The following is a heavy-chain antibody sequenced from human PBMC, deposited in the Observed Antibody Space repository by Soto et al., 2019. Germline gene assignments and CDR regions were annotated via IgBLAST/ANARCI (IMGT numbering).Heavy chain of an antibody. J-gene: IGHJ4*02. D-gene: IGHD5-12*01. V-gene: IGHV1-69*01. CDR3: ARVGARYSGHDLYYFDY. Sequence: QVQLVQSGAEVKKPGSSVKVSCKASGGTFSSYAISWVRQAPGQGLEWMGGIIPIFGTANYAQKFQGRVTITADESTSTAYMELSSLRSEDTAVYYCARVGARYSGHDLYYFDYWGQGTLVTVSS. CDR1: GGTFSSYA. CDR2: IIPIFGTA.